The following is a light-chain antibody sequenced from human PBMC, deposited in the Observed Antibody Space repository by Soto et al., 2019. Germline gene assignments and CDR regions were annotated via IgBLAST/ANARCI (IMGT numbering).Light chain of an antibody. CDR1: QSVNNN. Sequence: EIVMTQSPATLSVSPGERATLSCRASQSVNNNLAWYQQKPGQSPRLVMYGASTRATGIPARFSGRGSGSGTEFTLTISSLQSEDFAVYYCQQYDHWPPLTFGGGTKVEIK. J-gene: IGKJ4*01. CDR2: GAS. V-gene: IGKV3-15*01. CDR3: QQYDHWPPLT.